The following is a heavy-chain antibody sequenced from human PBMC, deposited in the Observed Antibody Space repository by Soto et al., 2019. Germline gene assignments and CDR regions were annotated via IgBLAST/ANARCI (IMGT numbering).Heavy chain of an antibody. CDR3: TTDPAGLTYYYYGMDV. CDR1: GFTFSNAW. V-gene: IGHV3-15*07. CDR2: IKSKTDGGTT. Sequence: PGGSLRLSCAASGFTFSNAWMNWVRQAPGKGHEWVGRIKSKTDGGTTDYAAPVKGRFTISRDDSKNTLYLQMNSLKTEDTAVYYCTTDPAGLTYYYYGMDVWGQGTTVTVSS. J-gene: IGHJ6*02. D-gene: IGHD2-2*01.